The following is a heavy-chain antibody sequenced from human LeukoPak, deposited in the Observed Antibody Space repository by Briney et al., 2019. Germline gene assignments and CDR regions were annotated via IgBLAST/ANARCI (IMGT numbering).Heavy chain of an antibody. CDR3: AGTYRATTVTTVYYYYYGMDV. Sequence: GASVKVSCKTSGFTFTGYYVHWVRQAPGQGLEWMGWINLNSGGTTYAQNFQGRVTMTRDTSISTAYMELSRLRFDDTAVYYCAGTYRATTVTTVYYYYYGMDVWGQGTTVTVSS. J-gene: IGHJ6*02. V-gene: IGHV1-2*02. D-gene: IGHD4-17*01. CDR2: INLNSGGT. CDR1: GFTFTGYY.